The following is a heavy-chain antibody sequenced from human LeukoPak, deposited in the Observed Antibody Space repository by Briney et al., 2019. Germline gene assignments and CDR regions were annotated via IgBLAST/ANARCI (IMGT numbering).Heavy chain of an antibody. V-gene: IGHV5-51*01. D-gene: IGHD3-3*01. CDR1: GYTFPTYS. Sequence: GETLKTSCKGTGYTFPTYSICCVRQIPGKGLEWMGIIYPDDSDTRYSPSFQGQVTISADKSISTAYLQWSSLKASDTAMYYCARSYDFWSGYFDYWGQGTLVTVSS. CDR2: IYPDDSDT. J-gene: IGHJ4*02. CDR3: ARSYDFWSGYFDY.